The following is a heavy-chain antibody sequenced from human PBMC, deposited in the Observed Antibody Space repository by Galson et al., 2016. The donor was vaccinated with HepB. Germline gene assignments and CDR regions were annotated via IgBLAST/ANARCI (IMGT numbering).Heavy chain of an antibody. V-gene: IGHV5-51*01. D-gene: IGHD4-11*01. J-gene: IGHJ6*01. CDR3: ARHLYTNDGHFYQSALDA. CDR2: IYPGDSET. CDR1: GYIFSNYW. Sequence: QSGAEVKQSGESLRISCKGSGYIFSNYWIGWVRQMPGKGLEWMGIIYPGDSETRYSPSFQGQVSISADKSISTAYLQWSSLKASDTAMYYCARHLYTNDGHFYQSALDAWGQGTTVSVSS.